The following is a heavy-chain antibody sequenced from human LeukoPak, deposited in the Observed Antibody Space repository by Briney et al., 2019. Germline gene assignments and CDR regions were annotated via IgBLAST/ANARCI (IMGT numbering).Heavy chain of an antibody. CDR2: ISYDGSNK. V-gene: IGHV3-30-3*01. D-gene: IGHD3-22*01. CDR1: GFTFSSYA. J-gene: IGHJ4*02. CDR3: ARARDSSGYYYPLDY. Sequence: PGGSLRLSCAASGFTFSSYAMHWVRQAPGKGLEWVAVISYDGSNKYYADSVKGRFTISRDNSKNTLYLQMNSLRAEDTAVYYCARARDSSGYYYPLDYWGQGTLVTVSS.